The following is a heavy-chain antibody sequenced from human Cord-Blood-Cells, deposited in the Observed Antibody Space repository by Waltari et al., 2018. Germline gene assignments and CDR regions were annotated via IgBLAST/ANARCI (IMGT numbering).Heavy chain of an antibody. V-gene: IGHV1-69*01. CDR2: IIPIFGTA. D-gene: IGHD2-15*01. CDR1: VGTFSSSD. CDR3: ARDLGYCSGGSCNFDY. Sequence: KKPGSSVKVSCKASVGTFSSSDISWVRQAPGQGLEWMGGIIPIFGTANYAQKFQGRVTITADESTSTAYMELSSLRSEDTAVYYCARDLGYCSGGSCNFDYWGQGTLVTVSS. J-gene: IGHJ4*02.